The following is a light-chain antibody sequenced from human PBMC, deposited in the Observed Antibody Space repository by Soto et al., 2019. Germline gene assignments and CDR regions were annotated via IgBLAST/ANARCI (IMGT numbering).Light chain of an antibody. CDR1: QSISSW. Sequence: DIQMTQSPSTLSASVGDRVTITCRASQSISSWLAWYQQKPGEAPKILIYKESTLKSGVPSRFSGSGSGTEFTLTISNLQPEDFATYYCQQSFTTWTFGQGTTVDIK. CDR2: KES. CDR3: QQSFTTWT. J-gene: IGKJ1*01. V-gene: IGKV1-5*03.